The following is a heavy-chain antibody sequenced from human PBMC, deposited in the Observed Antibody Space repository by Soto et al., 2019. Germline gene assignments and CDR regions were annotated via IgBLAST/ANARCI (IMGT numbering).Heavy chain of an antibody. J-gene: IGHJ4*02. D-gene: IGHD1-26*01. Sequence: SETLSLTCTVSGGSISSNSDYWGWIRQPPGKGLEWIGTIYYSGSTYYDPSLKSRVAISVDTSKNQFSLKLTSVTAADTAVYYCARAAIKDHQVAGQPPTSQTLDYWGLGTLVTVSS. V-gene: IGHV4-39*01. CDR1: GGSISSNSDY. CDR2: IYYSGST. CDR3: ARAAIKDHQVAGQPPTSQTLDY.